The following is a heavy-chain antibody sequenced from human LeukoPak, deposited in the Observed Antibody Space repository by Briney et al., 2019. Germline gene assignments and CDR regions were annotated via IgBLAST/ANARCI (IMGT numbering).Heavy chain of an antibody. CDR1: GGSISSISYY. J-gene: IGHJ4*02. D-gene: IGHD6-19*01. CDR2: IYYTGST. Sequence: PSETLSLTCTISGGSISSISYYWGWIRHPPGKELEWIGSIYYTGSTYYNPSLKSRFTVSVDTSKNQFSLNLRSVTAADTAVYYCARSFLGGWYYFDYWGQGTLVTVSS. CDR3: ARSFLGGWYYFDY. V-gene: IGHV4-39*01.